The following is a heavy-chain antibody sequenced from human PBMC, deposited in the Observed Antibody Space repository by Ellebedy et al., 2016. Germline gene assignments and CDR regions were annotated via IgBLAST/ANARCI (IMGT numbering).Heavy chain of an antibody. CDR2: ISGSDGTA. D-gene: IGHD4-17*01. J-gene: IGHJ4*02. Sequence: GESLKISCTTSGFTFKNYAMSWVRQAPGRGLEWVAAISGSDGTAYYADSVKGRFIISRDNSKKVVYLQMNNLRIGDTALFYCAKDLYSDPSNFDSWGQGTLVTVSS. V-gene: IGHV3-23*01. CDR3: AKDLYSDPSNFDS. CDR1: GFTFKNYA.